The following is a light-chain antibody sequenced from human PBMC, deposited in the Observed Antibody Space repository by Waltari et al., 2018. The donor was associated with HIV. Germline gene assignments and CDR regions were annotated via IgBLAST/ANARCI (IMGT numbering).Light chain of an antibody. Sequence: QSVLTQPPSASGTPGQRVTISCSGSSSNIGSNNVNWYQQLPGTAPKLLIYSNNQRPSGVPDRCSGSKSGTSASLAISGLQSEDEADYYCAAWDDSLNGPVFGGGTKLTVL. CDR1: SSNIGSNN. CDR2: SNN. J-gene: IGLJ2*01. V-gene: IGLV1-44*01. CDR3: AAWDDSLNGPV.